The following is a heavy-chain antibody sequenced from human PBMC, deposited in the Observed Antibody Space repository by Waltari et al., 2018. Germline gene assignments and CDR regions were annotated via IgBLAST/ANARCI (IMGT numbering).Heavy chain of an antibody. V-gene: IGHV7-4-1*02. CDR2: INNHRGNP. Sequence: QVELVQSGPELKKPGASVKVSCRASGYSFTSYAIKWVRQAPGRGFELMGWINNHRGNPTYVQGFTGRCVFSLDTSVSTAVLQINSLEAEDTAVYYCAREVVPAATIVVNWFDPWGQGTLVTVSS. CDR3: AREVVPAATIVVNWFDP. D-gene: IGHD2-2*01. CDR1: GYSFTSYA. J-gene: IGHJ5*02.